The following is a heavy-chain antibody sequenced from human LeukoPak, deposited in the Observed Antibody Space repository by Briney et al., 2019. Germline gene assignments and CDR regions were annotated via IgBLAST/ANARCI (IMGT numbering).Heavy chain of an antibody. CDR3: ARDPGYCSGGSCQYYYYYYMDV. D-gene: IGHD2-15*01. CDR2: ISSSSSYI. Sequence: GGSLRLSCAASGFTFSSYSMNWVRQAPGKGLEWVSSISSSSSYIYYADSVKGRFTISRDNAKNSLYLQMNSLRAEDTAVYYYARDPGYCSGGSCQYYYYYYMDVWGKETTVTVSS. J-gene: IGHJ6*03. CDR1: GFTFSSYS. V-gene: IGHV3-21*01.